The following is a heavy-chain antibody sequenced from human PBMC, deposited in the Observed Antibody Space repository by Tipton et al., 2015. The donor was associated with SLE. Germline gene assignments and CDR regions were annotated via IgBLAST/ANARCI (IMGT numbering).Heavy chain of an antibody. CDR3: ARGMLTWRGAIVGVDV. CDR1: GGSISSYY. Sequence: LRLSCTVSGGSISSYYWSWIRQPPGKGLEWIGYIYYSGSTNYNPSLKSRVTISVDPAKNQFSLKLTSVTAADTAVYYCARGMLTWRGAIVGVDVWGQGTTVNVSS. D-gene: IGHD2-8*01. J-gene: IGHJ6*02. V-gene: IGHV4-59*08. CDR2: IYYSGST.